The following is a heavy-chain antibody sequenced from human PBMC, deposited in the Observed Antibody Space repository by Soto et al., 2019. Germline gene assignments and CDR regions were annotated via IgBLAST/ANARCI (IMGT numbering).Heavy chain of an antibody. J-gene: IGHJ4*02. CDR2: IYPGDSDT. Sequence: ECLKISFKGSGYSFTSYWIGWVRQIPGKGLEWMGIIYPGDSDTRYSPSFQGQVTISADKSISTAYLQWSRLKASDTAMYYCARRIAARPAGRYYFDYWGQGTLVTVS. CDR3: ARRIAARPAGRYYFDY. CDR1: GYSFTSYW. D-gene: IGHD6-6*01. V-gene: IGHV5-51*01.